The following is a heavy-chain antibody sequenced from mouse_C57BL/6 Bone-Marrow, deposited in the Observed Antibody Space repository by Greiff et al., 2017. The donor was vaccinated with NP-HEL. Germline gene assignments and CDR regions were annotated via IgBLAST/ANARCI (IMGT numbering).Heavy chain of an antibody. J-gene: IGHJ2*01. CDR3: ARDLYGYDVDY. D-gene: IGHD2-2*01. CDR2: INPSSGYT. Sequence: VKLQESGAELARPGASVKMSCKASGYTFTSYTMHWVKQRPGQGLEWIGYINPSSGYTKYNQKFKDKATLTADKSSSTAYMQLSSLTSEDSAVYYCARDLYGYDVDYWGQGTTLTVSS. V-gene: IGHV1-4*01. CDR1: GYTFTSYT.